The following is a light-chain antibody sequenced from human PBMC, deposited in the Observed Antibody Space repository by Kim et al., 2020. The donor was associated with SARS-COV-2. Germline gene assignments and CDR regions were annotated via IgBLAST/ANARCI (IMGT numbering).Light chain of an antibody. Sequence: CLSPGESATLSCRASQSVSSYLAWYQQKPGQAPRLLIYDASNRATGIPARFSGSGSGTDFTLTISSLEPEDFGVYYCQQRSNWHTFGQGTRLEIK. CDR1: QSVSSY. V-gene: IGKV3-11*01. CDR3: QQRSNWHT. J-gene: IGKJ5*01. CDR2: DAS.